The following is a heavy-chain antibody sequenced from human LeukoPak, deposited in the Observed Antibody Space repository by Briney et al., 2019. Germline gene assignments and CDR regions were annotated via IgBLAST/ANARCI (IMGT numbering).Heavy chain of an antibody. CDR1: GYTFTSYY. V-gene: IGHV1-46*01. CDR3: ARDRRSITGTTGGFDY. J-gene: IGHJ4*02. CDR2: INPSGGST. Sequence: ASVKVSCKASGYTFTSYYMHWVRQAPGQGLEWMGIINPSGGSTSYAQKFQGRVTMTRDTSTSTVYMELSSLRSEDTAAYYCARDRRSITGTTGGFDYWGQGTLVTVSS. D-gene: IGHD1-20*01.